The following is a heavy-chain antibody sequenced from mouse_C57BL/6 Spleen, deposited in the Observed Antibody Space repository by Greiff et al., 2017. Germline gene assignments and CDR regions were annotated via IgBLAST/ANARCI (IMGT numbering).Heavy chain of an antibody. CDR3: AKDGNYRGYAMDY. CDR2: ISSGSSTI. CDR1: GFTFSDYG. J-gene: IGHJ4*01. Sequence: EVKLVESGGGLVKPGGSLKLSCAASGFTFSDYGMHWVRQAPEKGLEWVAYISSGSSTIYYADTVKGRFTISRDNAKNTLFLQMTSLRYEDTAMYYCAKDGNYRGYAMDYWGQGTSVTVSS. D-gene: IGHD2-1*01. V-gene: IGHV5-17*01.